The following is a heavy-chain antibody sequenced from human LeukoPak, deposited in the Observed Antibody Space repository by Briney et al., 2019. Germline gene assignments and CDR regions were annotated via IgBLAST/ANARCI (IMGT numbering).Heavy chain of an antibody. V-gene: IGHV3-23*01. J-gene: IGHJ6*03. D-gene: IGHD2-2*01. CDR2: ISGSGGST. CDR3: ARTQSLGYCSSTSCHAPHMGV. Sequence: GGSLRLSCAASGFTFSSYAMSWVRQAPGKGLEWVSAISGSGGSTYYADSVKGRFTISRDNSKNTLYLQMNSLRAEDTAVYYRARTQSLGYCSSTSCHAPHMGVWGKGTTVTVSS. CDR1: GFTFSSYA.